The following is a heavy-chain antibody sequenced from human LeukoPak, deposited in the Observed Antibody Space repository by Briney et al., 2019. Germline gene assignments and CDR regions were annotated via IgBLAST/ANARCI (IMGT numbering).Heavy chain of an antibody. CDR3: ARGLDLGSRGYYYFDYHYYYMDV. CDR2: ISAYNGDT. J-gene: IGHJ6*03. D-gene: IGHD3-22*01. CDR1: GYTFTNYG. Sequence: ASVKVSCKASGYTFTNYGITWVRLAPGQGLEWKGWISAYNGDTHYAQKLQGRVAMTTDTSTRTVYMELRSLRHDDTAVYYCARGLDLGSRGYYYFDYHYYYMDVWGKGTTVAVSS. V-gene: IGHV1-18*01.